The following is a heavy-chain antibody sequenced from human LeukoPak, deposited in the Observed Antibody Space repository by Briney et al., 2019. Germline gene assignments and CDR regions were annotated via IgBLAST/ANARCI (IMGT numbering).Heavy chain of an antibody. CDR2: INPNSGGT. CDR3: ARDSYDSSGYYSYFDY. V-gene: IGHV1-2*02. CDR1: GYTFTGYY. Sequence: GASVKVSCKASGYTFTGYYMHWVRQAPGQGLEWMGWINPNSGGTNYAQKFQGRVTMTRDTSISTAYMELSRLRSDDTAVYYCARDSYDSSGYYSYFDYRGQGTLVTVSS. D-gene: IGHD3-22*01. J-gene: IGHJ4*02.